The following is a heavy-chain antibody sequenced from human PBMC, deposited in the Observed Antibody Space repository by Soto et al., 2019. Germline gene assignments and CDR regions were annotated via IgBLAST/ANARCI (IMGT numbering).Heavy chain of an antibody. CDR3: TDEKYYYDSSGYSDAFDI. J-gene: IGHJ3*02. V-gene: IGHV3-23*01. CDR1: GFTFSSYA. D-gene: IGHD3-22*01. CDR2: ISGSGGST. Sequence: GGSLRLSCAASGFTFSSYAMSWVRPAPGKGLEWVSAISGSGGSTYYADSVKGRFTISRDNSKNTLYLQMNSLRAEDTAVYYCTDEKYYYDSSGYSDAFDIWGQGTMVTVSS.